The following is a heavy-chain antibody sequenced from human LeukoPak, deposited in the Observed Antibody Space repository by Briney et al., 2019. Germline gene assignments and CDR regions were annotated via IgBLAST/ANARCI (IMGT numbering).Heavy chain of an antibody. Sequence: GGSLRLSCAASGFTFSNYWMSWVRQPPEKGLEWVANVKEDGSVKQNMDSMKSRFTTSRDNAKNSLYLQMNSLRAEDTAVYYCARDRDDGGFEYWGQGTLVTVSS. CDR3: ARDRDDGGFEY. V-gene: IGHV3-7*01. J-gene: IGHJ4*02. CDR2: VKEDGSVK. D-gene: IGHD4-23*01. CDR1: GFTFSNYW.